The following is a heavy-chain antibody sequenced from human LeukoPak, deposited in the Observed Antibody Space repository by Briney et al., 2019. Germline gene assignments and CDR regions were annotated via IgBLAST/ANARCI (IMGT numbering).Heavy chain of an antibody. CDR2: INHSGST. V-gene: IGHV4-34*01. CDR1: GESVSGYY. CDR3: ARRVRSNCLGY. Sequence: SETLSLTCAVYGESVSGYYWNWIRQPPGKGLEWIGEINHSGSTNYNPSLKSRVTISVDTSKNQFSLKLRSVTAADTAVYYCARRVRSNCLGYWGQGTLVTVSS. D-gene: IGHD6-13*01. J-gene: IGHJ4*02.